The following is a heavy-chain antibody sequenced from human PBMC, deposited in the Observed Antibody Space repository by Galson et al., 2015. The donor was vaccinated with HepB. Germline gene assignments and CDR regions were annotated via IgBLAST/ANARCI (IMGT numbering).Heavy chain of an antibody. CDR1: GDTFSSYA. V-gene: IGHV1-69*04. D-gene: IGHD3-10*01. CDR2: IIPILGIA. CDR3: ARTGFEYYGSRRYYTY. Sequence: SVKVSCKASGDTFSSYAISWVRQAPGQGLEWMGRIIPILGIANYAQKFQGRVTITTDKSTSTAYMELSSLRSEDTAVYYCARTGFEYYGSRRYYTYWGQGTLVTVSS. J-gene: IGHJ4*02.